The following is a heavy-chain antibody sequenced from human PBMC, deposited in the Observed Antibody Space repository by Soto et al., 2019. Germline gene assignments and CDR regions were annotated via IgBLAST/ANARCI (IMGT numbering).Heavy chain of an antibody. V-gene: IGHV3-74*01. Sequence: GGSLRLSCAASGFTFSTYWMHWVRQVPGKGLVWLSRISPDGRGSTYADSVKGRLTISRDNAKSTLYLQINSLRAEDSAMYYCTRDYLIRGRDSNWLVPWDQGTLVTVST. CDR2: ISPDGRGS. CDR1: GFTFSTYW. J-gene: IGHJ5*02. D-gene: IGHD2-21*01. CDR3: TRDYLIRGRDSNWLVP.